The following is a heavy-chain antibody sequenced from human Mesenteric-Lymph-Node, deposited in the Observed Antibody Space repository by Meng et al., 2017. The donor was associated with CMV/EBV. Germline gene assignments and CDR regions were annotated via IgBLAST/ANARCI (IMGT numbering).Heavy chain of an antibody. Sequence: GGFLRLSCAASGFTFSDYYMSWIRQAPGKGLEWVSYISSSGSTIYYADSVKGRFTISRDNAKNSLYLQMNSLRAEDTAVYYCARDSDDLNCSSTSCSTYYYYGMDVWGQGTTVTVSS. D-gene: IGHD2-2*02. CDR2: ISSSGSTI. CDR3: ARDSDDLNCSSTSCSTYYYYGMDV. V-gene: IGHV3-11*04. CDR1: GFTFSDYY. J-gene: IGHJ6*02.